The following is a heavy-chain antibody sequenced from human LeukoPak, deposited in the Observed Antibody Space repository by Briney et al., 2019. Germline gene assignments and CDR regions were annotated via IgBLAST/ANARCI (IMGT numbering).Heavy chain of an antibody. CDR2: IKEDGSEK. CDR3: AKGGEAWPQAGFDY. V-gene: IGHV3-7*03. D-gene: IGHD3-16*01. J-gene: IGHJ4*02. CDR1: GFTFSSYW. Sequence: PGGSLRLSCAASGFTFSSYWMSWVRQAPGKGLEWVANIKEDGSEKYYVDSVKGRFTISRDNAKNSLYLQMNSLRAEDTALYYCAKGGEAWPQAGFDYWGQGTLVTVSS.